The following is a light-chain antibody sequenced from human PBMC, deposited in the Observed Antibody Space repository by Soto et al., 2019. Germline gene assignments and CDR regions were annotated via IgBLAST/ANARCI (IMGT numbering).Light chain of an antibody. CDR1: RSINRK. CDR2: GAS. Sequence: EIVMTQSPATLSVSPGERATLSCRASRSINRKLAWYQQKPGQAPRLHISGASTRATGIPARFSGSVSGTEFTLTISSLQSEDFAVYYCQQYYDYPPLIFGGGTKVEIK. CDR3: QQYYDYPPLI. V-gene: IGKV3-15*01. J-gene: IGKJ4*01.